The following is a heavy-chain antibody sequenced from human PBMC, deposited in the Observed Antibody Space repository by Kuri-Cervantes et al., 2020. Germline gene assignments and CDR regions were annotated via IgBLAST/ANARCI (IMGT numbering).Heavy chain of an antibody. Sequence: ETLSLTCTVYGGSFSSYSWTWIRQPPGKGLEWVSALTDSGGTTYYADSVKGRFTISRDNSKNTQYLQMNTLRAEDTAVYYCAKLATSSDPFDIWGQGTMVTVSS. CDR3: AKLATSSDPFDI. V-gene: IGHV3-23*01. CDR1: GGSFSSYS. CDR2: LTDSGGTT. J-gene: IGHJ3*02. D-gene: IGHD5-12*01.